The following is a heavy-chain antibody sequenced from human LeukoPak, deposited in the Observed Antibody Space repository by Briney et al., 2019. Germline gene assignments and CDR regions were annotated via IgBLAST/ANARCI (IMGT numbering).Heavy chain of an antibody. D-gene: IGHD3-10*01. CDR2: ISYDGSNK. J-gene: IGHJ4*02. CDR1: GFTFSSYA. V-gene: IGHV3-30*01. CDR3: ASGAQLWFGELFAGSFDY. Sequence: PGGSLRLSCAASGFTFSSYAMHWVRQAPGKGLEWVAVISYDGSNKYYADSVKGRFTISRDNSKNTLYLQMNSLRAEDTAVYYCASGAQLWFGELFAGSFDYWGQGTLVTVSS.